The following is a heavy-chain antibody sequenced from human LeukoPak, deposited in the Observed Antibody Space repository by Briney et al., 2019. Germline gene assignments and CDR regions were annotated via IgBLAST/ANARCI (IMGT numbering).Heavy chain of an antibody. CDR2: IKQDGSEK. CDR3: ARLGYSGYDAFDY. Sequence: GGSLRLSCAAYGFTFSSYWMSWVRQAPGKGLEWVANIKQDGSEKYYVDSVKGRFTISRDNAKNSLYLQMNSLRAEDTAVYYCARLGYSGYDAFDYWGQGTLVTVSS. CDR1: GFTFSSYW. V-gene: IGHV3-7*01. D-gene: IGHD5-12*01. J-gene: IGHJ4*02.